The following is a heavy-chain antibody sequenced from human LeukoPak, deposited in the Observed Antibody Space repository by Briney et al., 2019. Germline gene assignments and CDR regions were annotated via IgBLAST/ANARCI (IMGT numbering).Heavy chain of an antibody. CDR1: GFTFSSYW. Sequence: GGSLRLSCAASGFTFSSYWMHWVRQAPGKGLVWVSRINSDGSSTSYADSVKGRFTISRDNAKNTLYLQMNSLRAEDTAIYYCATHPPLHSATYGTVDHWGQGTLVFVSS. D-gene: IGHD1-26*01. CDR2: INSDGSST. V-gene: IGHV3-74*01. J-gene: IGHJ4*02. CDR3: ATHPPLHSATYGTVDH.